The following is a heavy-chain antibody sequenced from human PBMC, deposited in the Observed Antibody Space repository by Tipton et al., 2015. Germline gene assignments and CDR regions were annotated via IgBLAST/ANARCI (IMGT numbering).Heavy chain of an antibody. CDR3: ARDDSALDS. Sequence: LRLSCEASGFAFSPYSMNWVRQAPGKGLEWIGEIYHDGGTDCNPSLKSRVTMSIDTSKNQFSLKLNSVTAADTAMYYCARDDSALDSWGQGTLVTVSS. D-gene: IGHD5-18*01. J-gene: IGHJ4*02. CDR1: GFAFSPYS. CDR2: IYHDGGT. V-gene: IGHV4-34*01.